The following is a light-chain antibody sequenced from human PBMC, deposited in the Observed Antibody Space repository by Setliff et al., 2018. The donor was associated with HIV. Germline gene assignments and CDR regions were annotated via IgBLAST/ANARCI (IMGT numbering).Light chain of an antibody. V-gene: IGLV2-23*02. CDR2: EVN. CDR1: SSDVGNYNL. CDR3: CSYAGSSAPVV. Sequence: QSVLTQPASVSGSPGQSITISCTGTSSDVGNYNLVSWYQQHPGKAPKLMIYEVNKRPSGVSNRFSGSKSGNTASLTISGLQAEDEADFYCCSYAGSSAPVVFGGGT. J-gene: IGLJ2*01.